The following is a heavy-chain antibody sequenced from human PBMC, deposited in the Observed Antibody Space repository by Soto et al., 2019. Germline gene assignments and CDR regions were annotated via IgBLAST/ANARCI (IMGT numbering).Heavy chain of an antibody. CDR2: IVVSSNTA. D-gene: IGHD5-12*01. J-gene: IGHJ4*02. V-gene: IGHV1-69*06. CDR3: SRAIKRWAVHYYFDF. CDR1: GSTFNNFA. Sequence: QVVLLQSGAEVKEPGSSVRVSCKVSGSTFNNFAFSWVRQAPGHGPEWMGGIVVSSNTADYSQRFQDRVTITADTSTSTLYMELGSLTFEYTADFYCSRAIKRWAVHYYFDFSGQGTLVTVSS.